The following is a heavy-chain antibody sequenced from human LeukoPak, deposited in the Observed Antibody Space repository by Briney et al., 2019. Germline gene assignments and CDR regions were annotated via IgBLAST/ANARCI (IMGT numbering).Heavy chain of an antibody. V-gene: IGHV4-59*01. D-gene: IGHD5-18*01. J-gene: IGHJ3*02. CDR3: ARGYSYGQKPFNDI. CDR1: GGSITSYY. CDR2: IYYSGST. Sequence: SETLSLTCTVSGGSITSYYWSWIRQPPGKGLEWIRYIYYSGSTNYNPSLKSRVTISVDTSKNQFSLKLSSVTAADTAVYYCARGYSYGQKPFNDIWGQETMVTVSS.